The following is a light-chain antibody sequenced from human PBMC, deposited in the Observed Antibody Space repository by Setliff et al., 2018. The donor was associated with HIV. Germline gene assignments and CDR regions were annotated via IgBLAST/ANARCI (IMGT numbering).Light chain of an antibody. CDR2: DVS. Sequence: QSVLTQPASVSGSPGQSITISCTGTSSDVGGYNYVSWYQQHPGKAPKLMIYDVSKRPSGVSNRFPGSKSGNTASLAISGLQAEDEANYYCSSYTSSSTIYVFGTGTKVTVL. V-gene: IGLV2-14*01. CDR3: SSYTSSSTIYV. J-gene: IGLJ1*01. CDR1: SSDVGGYNY.